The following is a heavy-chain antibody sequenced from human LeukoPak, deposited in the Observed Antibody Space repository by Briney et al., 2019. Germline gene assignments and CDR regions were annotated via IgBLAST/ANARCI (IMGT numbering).Heavy chain of an antibody. V-gene: IGHV3-23*01. Sequence: PGGSLRLSCAASGFTFSSYGMSWVRQAPGKGLEWVSAISGSGGSTYYADSVKGRFTISRDNSKNTLYLQMNSLRAEDTAVYYCAKVDYGDYEVFDYWGQGTLVTVSS. CDR1: GFTFSSYG. CDR2: ISGSGGST. J-gene: IGHJ4*02. D-gene: IGHD4-17*01. CDR3: AKVDYGDYEVFDY.